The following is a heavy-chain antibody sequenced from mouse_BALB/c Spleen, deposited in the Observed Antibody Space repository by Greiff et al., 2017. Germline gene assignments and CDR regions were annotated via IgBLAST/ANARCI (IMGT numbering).Heavy chain of an antibody. CDR1: GFSLTSYG. Sequence: QVQLKQSGPGLVAPSQSLSITCTVSGFSLTSYGVHWVRQPPGKGLEWLGVIWAGGSTNYNSALMSRLSISKDNSKSQVFLKMNSLQTDDTAMYYCAREDDYDGGKYYAMDYWGQGTSVTVSS. J-gene: IGHJ4*01. D-gene: IGHD2-4*01. V-gene: IGHV2-9*02. CDR2: IWAGGST. CDR3: AREDDYDGGKYYAMDY.